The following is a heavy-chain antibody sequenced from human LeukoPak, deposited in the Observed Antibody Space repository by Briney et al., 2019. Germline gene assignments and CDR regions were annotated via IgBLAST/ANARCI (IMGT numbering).Heavy chain of an antibody. V-gene: IGHV1-46*01. J-gene: IGHJ5*02. CDR3: ARGGLGYCSGGSCDNWFDP. CDR2: INPSGGST. Sequence: ASVKVSCKASGYTFTSYYMHWVRQAPGQGLEWMGIINPSGGSTSYAQKFQGRVTMTRDTSTSTVYMELSSLRSEDTAVYYCARGGLGYCSGGSCDNWFDPWGQGTLVTVSS. D-gene: IGHD2-15*01. CDR1: GYTFTSYY.